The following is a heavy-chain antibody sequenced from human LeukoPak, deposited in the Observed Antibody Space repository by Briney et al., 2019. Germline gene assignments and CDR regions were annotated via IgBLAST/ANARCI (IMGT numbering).Heavy chain of an antibody. D-gene: IGHD6-19*01. Sequence: SVKVSCKASGGTFSSYAISWVRQAPGQGLEWMGGIIPIFGSANYAQKFQGRVTITADESTSTAYMELSSLRSEDTAVYYCARSVSGIAVAGSPHFDYWGQGTLVTVSS. CDR2: IIPIFGSA. J-gene: IGHJ4*02. CDR1: GGTFSSYA. V-gene: IGHV1-69*01. CDR3: ARSVSGIAVAGSPHFDY.